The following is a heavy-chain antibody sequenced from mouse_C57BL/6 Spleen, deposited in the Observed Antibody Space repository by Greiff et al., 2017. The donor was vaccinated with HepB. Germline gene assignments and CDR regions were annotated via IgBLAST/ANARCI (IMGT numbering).Heavy chain of an antibody. CDR3: ATGSKYYYAMDY. J-gene: IGHJ4*01. D-gene: IGHD1-1*01. Sequence: VQLQQSGPSLVRPSQTLSLTCTVTGFSINSDCYWIWIRQFPGNKLEYIGYTFYSGITYYNPSLESRTYITRDTSRNQFSLKLSSVTTEDTATYYCATGSKYYYAMDYWGQGTSVTVSS. V-gene: IGHV3-3*01. CDR1: GFSINSDCY. CDR2: TFYSGIT.